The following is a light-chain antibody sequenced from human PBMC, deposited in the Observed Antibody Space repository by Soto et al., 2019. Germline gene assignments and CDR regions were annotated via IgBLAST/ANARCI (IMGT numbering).Light chain of an antibody. V-gene: IGLV4-69*01. CDR2: LNSDGSH. Sequence: QLVLTQSPSASASLGASVKPTCTLSSGHSSYAIAWHQQQPDKGPRYLMKLNSDGSHGKGDGIPDRFSGSSSGAERYLTISSLQSEDEADYYCQTWGTGIVVFGGGTKLTVL. CDR3: QTWGTGIVV. J-gene: IGLJ2*01. CDR1: SGHSSYA.